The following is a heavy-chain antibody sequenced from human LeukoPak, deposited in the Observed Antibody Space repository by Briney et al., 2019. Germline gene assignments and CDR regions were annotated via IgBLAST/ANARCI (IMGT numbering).Heavy chain of an antibody. CDR2: INPSGGST. D-gene: IGHD6-13*01. CDR3: ARGPGIAAAGLVGGGDYYYYYGMDV. Sequence: ASVKVSCKASGYTFTSYYMHWVRQAPGQGLEWMGIINPSGGSTSYAQKFQGRVTITADKSTSTAYMELSSLRSEDTAVYYCARGPGIAAAGLVGGGDYYYYYGMDVWGQGTTVTVSS. J-gene: IGHJ6*02. V-gene: IGHV1-46*01. CDR1: GYTFTSYY.